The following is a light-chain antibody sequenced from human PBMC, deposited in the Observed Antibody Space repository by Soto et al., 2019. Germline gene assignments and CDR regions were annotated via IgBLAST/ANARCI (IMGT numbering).Light chain of an antibody. CDR1: SGSVSTSYY. V-gene: IGLV8-61*01. CDR2: STN. J-gene: IGLJ3*02. Sequence: QTVVTQEPSFSVSPGGPVTLTCGLSSGSVSTSYYPSWYQQTPGQAPRTLMYSTNIRSSGVPDRFSGSILGNKAALTITGAQAHDESDYYCVLYMGSGIWVFGGGTKLTVL. CDR3: VLYMGSGIWV.